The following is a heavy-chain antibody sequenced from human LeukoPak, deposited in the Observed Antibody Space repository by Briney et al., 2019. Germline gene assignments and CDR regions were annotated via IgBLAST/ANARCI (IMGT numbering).Heavy chain of an antibody. CDR2: INHSGST. D-gene: IGHD3-10*01. V-gene: IGHV4-34*01. J-gene: IGHJ3*02. Sequence: PSETLSLTCAVYGGSFSGYDWSWIRQPPGKGLEWIGEINHSGSTNYNPSLKSRVTLSVDTSKNQFSLNLSSVTAADTAVYYCARHMNLGSRSPMDAFDIWGQGTMVTVSS. CDR1: GGSFSGYD. CDR3: ARHMNLGSRSPMDAFDI.